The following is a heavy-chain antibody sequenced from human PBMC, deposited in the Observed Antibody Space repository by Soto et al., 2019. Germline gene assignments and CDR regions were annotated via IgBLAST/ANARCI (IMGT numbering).Heavy chain of an antibody. CDR2: ISTDSGNT. Sequence: WASVKVSCKASGYIFTSYGIIWVRQAPGQGLEWMGWISTDSGNTNYAQKLQGRVTMTTDTSTSIAYMELRSLRSDDTAVYYCARGPRDILVVGRWFDPWGQGNLVTVSS. D-gene: IGHD2-2*01. V-gene: IGHV1-18*01. CDR3: ARGPRDILVVGRWFDP. CDR1: GYIFTSYG. J-gene: IGHJ5*02.